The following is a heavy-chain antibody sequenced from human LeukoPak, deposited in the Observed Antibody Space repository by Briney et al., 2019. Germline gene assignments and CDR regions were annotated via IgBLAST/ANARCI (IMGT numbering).Heavy chain of an antibody. CDR3: AKAPLRCSSTSCYSEFQH. V-gene: IGHV3-23*01. D-gene: IGHD2-2*01. Sequence: GGSLTLSCAASGFTFSSYAMSWVRQAPGKGLEWVSAISGSGGSTYYADSVKGRFTISRDNSKDTLYLQMNSLRAEDTAVYYCAKAPLRCSSTSCYSEFQHWGQGTLVTVSS. CDR2: ISGSGGST. J-gene: IGHJ1*01. CDR1: GFTFSSYA.